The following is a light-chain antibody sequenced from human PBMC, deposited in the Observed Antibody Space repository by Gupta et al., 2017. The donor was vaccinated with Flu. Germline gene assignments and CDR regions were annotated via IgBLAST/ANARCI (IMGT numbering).Light chain of an antibody. CDR2: STS. J-gene: IGKJ5*01. V-gene: IGKV3-20*01. CDR1: QTVHSDF. Sequence: GESVTLSCRASQTVHSDFLVWYQQKPGQAPRLLIYSTSIRAAGIPGRFSGSGSGTDFTLTISRLVPEDFAVYYCQQYGSSFPFGQGTRLEIK. CDR3: QQYGSSFP.